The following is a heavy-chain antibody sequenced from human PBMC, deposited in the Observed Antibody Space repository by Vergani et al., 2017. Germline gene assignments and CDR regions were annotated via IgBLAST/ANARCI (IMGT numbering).Heavy chain of an antibody. CDR2: ISWNSNSI. Sequence: EVQLEESGGGLVLPGRSLRLSCVASGFTSDGYAMHWVRQAPGKGLEWVSGISWNSNSIGYADSVKGRFTISRDNAKNSLYLQMNSLRAEDTALYYSAKDLGTSSGGGWFDPWGQGTLVTVSS. J-gene: IGHJ5*02. CDR1: GFTSDGYA. CDR3: AKDLGTSSGGGWFDP. V-gene: IGHV3-9*02. D-gene: IGHD6-6*01.